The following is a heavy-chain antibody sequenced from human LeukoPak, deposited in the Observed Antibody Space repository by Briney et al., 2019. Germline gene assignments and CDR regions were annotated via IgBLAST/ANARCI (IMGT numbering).Heavy chain of an antibody. D-gene: IGHD6-25*01. J-gene: IGHJ4*02. Sequence: SETLSLTCIVSYGSISSYYWSWIRQPPGKGLEWIGQIYSSGITNYSPSLKSRVTISVDTSKNQFSLKLTSVTAADTAVYFCARSGGLGSDYWGQGTLVTVSS. CDR1: YGSISSYY. CDR2: IYSSGIT. CDR3: ARSGGLGSDY. V-gene: IGHV4-59*01.